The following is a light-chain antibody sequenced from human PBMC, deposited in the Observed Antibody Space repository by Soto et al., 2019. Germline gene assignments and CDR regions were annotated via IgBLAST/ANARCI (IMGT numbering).Light chain of an antibody. CDR1: SSDVGGYNY. V-gene: IGLV2-14*01. Sequence: QSALTQPASVSGSPGQSITVSCTGTSSDVGGYNYVSWYRQHPGKAPKLIIYDVSNRPSGVSVRFSGSKSGNTASLTISGLQPEDEADYYCSSYTSSSSPFLFGTGTKVTVL. CDR3: SSYTSSSSPFL. J-gene: IGLJ1*01. CDR2: DVS.